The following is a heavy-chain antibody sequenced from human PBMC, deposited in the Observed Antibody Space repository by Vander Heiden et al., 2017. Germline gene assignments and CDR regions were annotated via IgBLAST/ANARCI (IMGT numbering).Heavy chain of an antibody. CDR1: GGSFSGYY. D-gene: IGHD2-2*01. J-gene: IGHJ6*02. CDR2: INHSGST. V-gene: IGHV4-34*01. CDR3: ARVCSSTSCYGGV. Sequence: QVQLQQWGAGLLKPWETLSLTCAVYGGSFSGYYWSWIRQPPGKGLEWIGEINHSGSTNYNPSLKSRVTISVDTSKNQFSLKLSSVTAADTAVYYCARVCSSTSCYGGVWGQGTTVTVSS.